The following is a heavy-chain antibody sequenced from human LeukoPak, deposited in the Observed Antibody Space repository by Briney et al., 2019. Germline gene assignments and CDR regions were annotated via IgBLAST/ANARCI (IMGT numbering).Heavy chain of an antibody. CDR3: ARSSAYIVVVPAAMGNAFDI. Sequence: PGGSLRLSCAASGFTFSSYEMNWVRQAPGEGLEWVSYISSSGSTIYYADSVKGRFTISRDNAKNSLYLQMNSLRAEDTAVYYCARSSAYIVVVPAAMGNAFDIWGQGTMVTVSS. CDR1: GFTFSSYE. CDR2: ISSSGSTI. D-gene: IGHD2-2*01. J-gene: IGHJ3*02. V-gene: IGHV3-48*03.